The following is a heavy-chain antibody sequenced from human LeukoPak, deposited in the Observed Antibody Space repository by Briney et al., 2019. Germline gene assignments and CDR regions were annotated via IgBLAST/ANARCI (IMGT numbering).Heavy chain of an antibody. V-gene: IGHV3-74*01. CDR3: ARVGYSDEFIDY. CDR1: GFTFSSYW. J-gene: IGHJ4*02. D-gene: IGHD4-17*01. CDR2: INSEGSST. Sequence: GGSLRLSCEASGFTFSSYWMHWVRQAPGKGLGWGSGINSEGSSTSYADSVKCRFTTSRDNSKKTLYLQMSSLRAEDTAVYYCARVGYSDEFIDYWGQGTLVTVSS.